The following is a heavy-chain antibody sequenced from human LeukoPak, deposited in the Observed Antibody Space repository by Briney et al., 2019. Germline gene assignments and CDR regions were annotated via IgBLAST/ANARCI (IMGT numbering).Heavy chain of an antibody. J-gene: IGHJ6*03. CDR1: GYTFTGYY. CDR2: INPNSGGT. Sequence: ASVKVSCKASGYTFTGYYMHWVRQAPGQGLEWMGWINPNSGGTNYAQKFQGRVTMTRDTSISTAYMELRSLRSDDTAVYYCARGLGDGYYYYYMDVWGKGTTVTVSS. D-gene: IGHD5-24*01. CDR3: ARGLGDGYYYYYMDV. V-gene: IGHV1-2*02.